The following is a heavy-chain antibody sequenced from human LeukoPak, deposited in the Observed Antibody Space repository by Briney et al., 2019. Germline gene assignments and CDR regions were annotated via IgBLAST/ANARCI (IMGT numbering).Heavy chain of an antibody. CDR2: IWYDGSNK. J-gene: IGHJ6*02. D-gene: IGHD5-24*01. CDR1: GFILNDYG. Sequence: PGGSLRLSCAASGFILNDYGMHWVRQAPGKGLEWVAVIWYDGSNKYYADPVKGRFTISRDNSKNTLYLQMNSLRAEDTAVYYCARDRWGMDVWGQGTTVTVSS. CDR3: ARDRWGMDV. V-gene: IGHV3-33*01.